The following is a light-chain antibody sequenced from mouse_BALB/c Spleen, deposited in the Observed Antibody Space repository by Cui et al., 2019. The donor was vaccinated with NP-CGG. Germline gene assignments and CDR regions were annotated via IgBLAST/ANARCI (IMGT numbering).Light chain of an antibody. V-gene: IGLV1*01. CDR1: TGAVTTSNY. CDR3: ALWYSNHWV. Sequence: QAVVTQESALLTSPGETVTLTCRSSTGAVTTSNYANWVQEKPDHLFTGLIGGTNNRVPGVPARFSGSLIGDKAALTITGAQTEDEAIYFCALWYSNHWVFGGGTKLTVL. J-gene: IGLJ1*01. CDR2: GTN.